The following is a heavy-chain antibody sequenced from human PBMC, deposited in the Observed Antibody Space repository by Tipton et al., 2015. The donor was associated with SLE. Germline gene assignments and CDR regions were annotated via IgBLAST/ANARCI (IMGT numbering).Heavy chain of an antibody. V-gene: IGHV4-59*01. CDR2: IYYSGST. CDR3: ARDHVGDYCSGDCYPSGLLDS. CDR1: GESISSSY. J-gene: IGHJ4*02. Sequence: TLSLTCNVSGESISSSYWTWIRQPPGKGLEWIGYIYYSGSTNYNPSLKSRVTISLEMSQNQFSLKLTSVTAADTAVYYCARDHVGDYCSGDCYPSGLLDSWGQGTLVTVSS. D-gene: IGHD2-21*01.